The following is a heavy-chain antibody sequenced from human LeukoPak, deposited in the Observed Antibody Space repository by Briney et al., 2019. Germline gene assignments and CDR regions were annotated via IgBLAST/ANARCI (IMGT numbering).Heavy chain of an antibody. CDR1: GFTFSSYG. Sequence: PGGSLRLSCAASGFTFSSYGMHWVRQAPGKGLEWVAVISYDGSNKYYADSVKGRFTISRDNSKNTLYLQMNSLRAEDTAVYYCAKDRSHYGDYVGLDYWGQGTLVTVSS. D-gene: IGHD4-17*01. CDR2: ISYDGSNK. J-gene: IGHJ4*02. CDR3: AKDRSHYGDYVGLDY. V-gene: IGHV3-30*18.